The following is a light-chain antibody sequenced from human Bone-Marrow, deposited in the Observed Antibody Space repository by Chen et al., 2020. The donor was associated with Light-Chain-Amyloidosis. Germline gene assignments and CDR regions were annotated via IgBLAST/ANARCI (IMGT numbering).Light chain of an antibody. V-gene: IGLV6-57*01. CDR2: EDD. J-gene: IGLJ3*02. CDR3: QSYQGSSQGV. Sequence: NFMLTQPHSVSESPGKTVIISCTRSSGSIATNYMQWYQQRPGSSPTTVIYEDDQRPSGVPDRFSGSLDRSSNSASLTISGLKTEDEADYYCQSYQGSSQGVFGGGTKLTVL. CDR1: SGSIATNY.